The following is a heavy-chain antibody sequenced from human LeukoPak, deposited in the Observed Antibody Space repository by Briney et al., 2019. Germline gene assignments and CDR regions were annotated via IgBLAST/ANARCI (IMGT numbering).Heavy chain of an antibody. V-gene: IGHV3-21*01. D-gene: IGHD2-2*01. J-gene: IGHJ3*02. CDR3: ARDWSVVPEAFDI. CDR2: ISSSSSYI. CDR1: GFTFSSYS. Sequence: GGSLRLSCAASGFTFSSYSMNWVRQAPGKGLEWFSSISSSSSYIYYADSVKGRFTISRDNAKNSLYLQMNSLRAEDTAVYYCARDWSVVPEAFDIWGQGTMVTVSS.